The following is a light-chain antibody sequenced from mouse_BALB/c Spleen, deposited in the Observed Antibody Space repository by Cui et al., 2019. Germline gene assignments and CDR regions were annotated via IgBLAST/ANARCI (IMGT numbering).Light chain of an antibody. CDR2: AAT. J-gene: IGKJ1*01. Sequence: DIQMTQSPASLSVSVGETVTITWRASENNYSNLVWYQQKQGKSPQLLVYAATNLADGVPSRFSGSGSGTQYSLKINGLQSEDFGSYYCQQFWGTPWAVGGGTKLEIK. CDR1: ENNYSN. V-gene: IGKV12-46*01. CDR3: QQFWGTPWA.